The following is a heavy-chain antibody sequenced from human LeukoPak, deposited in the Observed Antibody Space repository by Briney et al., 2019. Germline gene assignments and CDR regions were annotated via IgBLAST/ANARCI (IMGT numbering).Heavy chain of an antibody. CDR1: GFTFSSYS. V-gene: IGHV3-23*01. CDR2: ISGSGGST. Sequence: GGSLRLSCAASGFTFSSYSMNWVRQAPGKGLEWVSAISGSGGSTYYADSVKGRFTISRDNSKNTLYLQMNSLRAEDTAVYYCAKSPLSIAVADLDYWGQGTLVTVSS. CDR3: AKSPLSIAVADLDY. J-gene: IGHJ4*02. D-gene: IGHD6-19*01.